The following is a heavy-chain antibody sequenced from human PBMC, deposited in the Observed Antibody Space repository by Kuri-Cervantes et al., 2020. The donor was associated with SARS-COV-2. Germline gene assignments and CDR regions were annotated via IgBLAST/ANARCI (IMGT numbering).Heavy chain of an antibody. V-gene: IGHV4-59*05. D-gene: IGHD4-17*01. J-gene: IGHJ4*02. CDR2: IYYSGST. CDR1: GGSFSSYY. Sequence: ESLKISCAVYGGSFSSYYWSWIRQPPGKGLEWIGSIYYSGSTYYNPSLKSRVTISVDTSKNQFSLKLSSVTAADTAVYYCARHGRLRWVGDYVIDYWGQGTLVTVSS. CDR3: ARHGRLRWVGDYVIDY.